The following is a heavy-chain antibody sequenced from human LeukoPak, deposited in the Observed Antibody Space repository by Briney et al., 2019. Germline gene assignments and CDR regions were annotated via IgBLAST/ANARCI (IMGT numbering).Heavy chain of an antibody. D-gene: IGHD4-17*01. CDR1: GFTFNNAW. Sequence: GGSLRLSCAASGFTFNNAWMSWVRQAPGKGLDWIGRIESKTDGGTTDYAAPVKGRFTISRDDSKNTLYLQMNSLRAEDTAVYYCARVRYGELDVWGQGTTVTVSS. CDR2: IESKTDGGTT. J-gene: IGHJ6*02. V-gene: IGHV3-15*04. CDR3: ARVRYGELDV.